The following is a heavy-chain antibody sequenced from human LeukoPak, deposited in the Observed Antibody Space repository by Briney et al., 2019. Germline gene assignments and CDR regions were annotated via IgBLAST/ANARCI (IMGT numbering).Heavy chain of an antibody. CDR1: GCTFTSYY. V-gene: IGHV1-46*03. Sequence: ASVKVSCKASGCTFTSYYMHWVRQAPGQGLEWMGIISPSGGSTSYAQKFQGRVTMTRDTSTSTVYMELSSLRSKDTAVYYCARDLDSSGYYPSFDYWGQGTLVTVSS. J-gene: IGHJ4*02. CDR2: ISPSGGST. D-gene: IGHD3-22*01. CDR3: ARDLDSSGYYPSFDY.